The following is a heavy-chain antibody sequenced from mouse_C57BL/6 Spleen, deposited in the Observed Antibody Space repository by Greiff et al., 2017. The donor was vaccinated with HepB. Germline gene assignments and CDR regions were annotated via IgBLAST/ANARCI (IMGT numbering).Heavy chain of an antibody. D-gene: IGHD4-1*02. J-gene: IGHJ1*03. CDR1: GSTFTSYW. Sequence: VQLQQSGAELVKPGASVKLSCKASGSTFTSYWMHWVKQRPGQGLEWIGMIHPTSGSTNYNEKFKSKATLTVDKSSSTAYMQLSSLTSEDSAVYYCATQLGPYWYFDVWGTGTTVTVAS. CDR2: IHPTSGST. CDR3: ATQLGPYWYFDV. V-gene: IGHV1-64*01.